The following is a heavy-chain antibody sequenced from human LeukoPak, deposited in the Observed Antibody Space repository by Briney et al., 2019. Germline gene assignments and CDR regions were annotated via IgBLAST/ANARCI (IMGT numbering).Heavy chain of an antibody. CDR1: GGSISSGSYY. Sequence: SETLSLTCTVSGGSISSGSYYWSWIRQPAGKGLEWIGRIYTSGSTSYNPSLKSRVTISVDTSKNQFSLKLSSVTAADTAVYYCAKSLESTNYYYHMDVWGKGTTVTISS. CDR2: IYTSGST. V-gene: IGHV4-61*02. J-gene: IGHJ6*03. CDR3: AKSLESTNYYYHMDV. D-gene: IGHD2-2*01.